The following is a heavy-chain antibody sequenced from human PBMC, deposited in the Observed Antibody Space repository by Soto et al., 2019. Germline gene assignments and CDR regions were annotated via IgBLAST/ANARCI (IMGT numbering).Heavy chain of an antibody. CDR1: GGSISSGDYY. Sequence: SETLSLTCTVSGGSISSGDYYWSWIRQPPGKVLEWIGYIYYSGSTYYNPSLKSRVTISVDTSKNQFSLKLSSVTAADTAVYYCARGPVEMATIIRYYFDYWGQGTLVTVSS. D-gene: IGHD5-12*01. J-gene: IGHJ4*02. V-gene: IGHV4-30-4*01. CDR3: ARGPVEMATIIRYYFDY. CDR2: IYYSGST.